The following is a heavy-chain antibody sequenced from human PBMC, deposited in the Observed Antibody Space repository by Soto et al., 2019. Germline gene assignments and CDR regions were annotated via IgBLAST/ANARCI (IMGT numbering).Heavy chain of an antibody. V-gene: IGHV3-30-3*01. CDR3: ARDRMASTWREDYYFAMDV. D-gene: IGHD6-13*01. CDR2: ISYNSNK. J-gene: IGHJ6*02. Sequence: QVQLVESGGGVVQSGRSLRLSCAASGFTFTDFAVHWVRQAPGKGLEWVALISYNSNKYYADSVKGRFTISRDNSKSTLFLQMNSLRPEDTAVYFCARDRMASTWREDYYFAMDVWGQGTAVTVSS. CDR1: GFTFTDFA.